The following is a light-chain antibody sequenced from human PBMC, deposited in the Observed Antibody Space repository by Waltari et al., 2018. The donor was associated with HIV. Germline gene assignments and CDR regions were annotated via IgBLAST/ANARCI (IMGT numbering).Light chain of an antibody. J-gene: IGLJ3*02. Sequence: QSALPQPASVSGSPGQSITISCTGSTNYVGSYQYVSWYQHHSGKAPKLIIYEVSHRPSGVSDRFSASKSGNTASLTISGLQEEDEADYYCCSYRQITMLVFGSGTKLTVL. CDR3: CSYRQITMLV. V-gene: IGLV2-14*01. CDR1: TNYVGSYQY. CDR2: EVS.